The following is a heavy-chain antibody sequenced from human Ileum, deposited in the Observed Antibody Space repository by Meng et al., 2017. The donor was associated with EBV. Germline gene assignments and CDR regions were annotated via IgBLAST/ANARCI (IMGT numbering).Heavy chain of an antibody. CDR2: IYHHGTT. V-gene: IGHV4-4*02. J-gene: IGHJ5*02. CDR1: GGSIISSEW. Sequence: QVELQESGPRLVKPSGTVSLTCAVSGGSIISSEWWSWVRQSPGTGLEWIGEIYHHGTTNYNPSLKSRVTISVDTSKNKFFLNLTSLTAADTAVYYCARLDSSGYYFGGWFDPWGQGILVPVSS. D-gene: IGHD3-22*01. CDR3: ARLDSSGYYFGGWFDP.